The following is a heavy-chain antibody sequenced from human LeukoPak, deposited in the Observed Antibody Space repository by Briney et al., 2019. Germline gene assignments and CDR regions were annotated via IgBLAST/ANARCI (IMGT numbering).Heavy chain of an antibody. Sequence: KPGGSLRLSCAASGFTFGSYSMNWVRQAPGKGLEWVSSISSSSSYIYYAYSVKGRFTISRDNAKNSLYLQMNSLRAEDTAVYYCARGRNYYGSGSYYNPNFDYWGQGTLVTVSS. V-gene: IGHV3-21*01. D-gene: IGHD3-10*01. CDR2: ISSSSSYI. J-gene: IGHJ4*02. CDR3: ARGRNYYGSGSYYNPNFDY. CDR1: GFTFGSYS.